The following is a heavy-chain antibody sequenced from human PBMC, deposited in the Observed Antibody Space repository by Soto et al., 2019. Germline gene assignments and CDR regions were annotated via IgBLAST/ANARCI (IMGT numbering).Heavy chain of an antibody. CDR2: INPDGSST. V-gene: IGHV3-74*01. J-gene: IGHJ5*02. Sequence: GGSLRLSCAASGFTFSSYWMHWVRQAPGKGLVWVSRINPDGSSTSYADSVKGRFTISRDNAKSTLFLQMNSLRAEDTAVYYCARGRACTNGVCYSSWFDPWGQGTLVTVSS. CDR3: ARGRACTNGVCYSSWFDP. CDR1: GFTFSSYW. D-gene: IGHD2-8*01.